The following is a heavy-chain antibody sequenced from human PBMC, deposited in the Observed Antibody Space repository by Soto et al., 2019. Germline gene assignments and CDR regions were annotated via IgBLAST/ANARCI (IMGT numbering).Heavy chain of an antibody. V-gene: IGHV3-30-3*01. CDR2: ISYAGSNK. D-gene: IGHD6-19*01. Sequence: QVQLVESGGGVVQPGRSLRLSCAASGFTFSSYAMHWVRQAPGKGLEWVAAISYAGSNKYYADSVKGRFTISRDNSKNEMYLQRQSQRAGDSAVYYCARPAGNSSGRAEYFQLWGQGTPVT. CDR3: ARPAGNSSGRAEYFQL. J-gene: IGHJ1*01. CDR1: GFTFSSYA.